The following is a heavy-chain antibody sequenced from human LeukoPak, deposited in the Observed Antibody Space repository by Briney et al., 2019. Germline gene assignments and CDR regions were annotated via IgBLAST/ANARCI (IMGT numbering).Heavy chain of an antibody. CDR3: ARCGADRVFDY. V-gene: IGHV4-31*03. Sequence: SQTLSLTCTVSGGSISSGGYYWSWIRQHPGKGLEWIGYIYYSGSTYYNPSLKSRVTISVDTSKNQFSLKLSSGTAADTAVYYCARCGADRVFDYWGQGTLVTVSS. D-gene: IGHD1-14*01. CDR1: GGSISSGGYY. CDR2: IYYSGST. J-gene: IGHJ4*02.